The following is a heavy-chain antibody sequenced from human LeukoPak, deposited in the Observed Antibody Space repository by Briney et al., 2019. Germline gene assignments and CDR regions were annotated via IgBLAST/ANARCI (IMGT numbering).Heavy chain of an antibody. CDR3: ASFHYDSSGYRDY. CDR2: IYYSGST. V-gene: IGHV4-59*01. CDR1: GGSISSYY. J-gene: IGHJ4*02. D-gene: IGHD3-22*01. Sequence: PSETLSLTCTVSGGSISSYYWSWIRQPPGKGLEWIGYIYYSGSTNYNPSLKSRVTISVDTSKNQFSLKLSSVTAADTAVYYCASFHYDSSGYRDYWGQGTLVTVSS.